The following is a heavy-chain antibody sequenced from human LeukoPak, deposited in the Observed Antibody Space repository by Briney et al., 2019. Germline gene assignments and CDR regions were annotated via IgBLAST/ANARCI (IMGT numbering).Heavy chain of an antibody. CDR1: GFTFSSYS. CDR2: ISSSSSYI. Sequence: GGSLRLSCAASGFTFSSYSMNWVRQAPGKGLEWVSSISSSSSYIYYADSVKGRFTISRDNAKNSLYLQMNSLRAEDTAVYYCAREYHIGNNWFDPWGQGTLVTVSS. V-gene: IGHV3-21*01. D-gene: IGHD2-21*01. J-gene: IGHJ5*02. CDR3: AREYHIGNNWFDP.